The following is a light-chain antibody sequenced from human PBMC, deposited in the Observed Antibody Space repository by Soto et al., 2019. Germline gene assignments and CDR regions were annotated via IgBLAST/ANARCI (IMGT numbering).Light chain of an antibody. CDR2: GAS. V-gene: IGKV3-15*01. CDR3: QHYNNWPTWT. Sequence: EIVLTQSPATLSVSPGERVTLSCRASQSVSSNLAWYQQKLGQAPRLLIYGASTRATGIPARFSGSGSGTEFTLTISSLQSEDFAVYYCQHYNNWPTWTFGQGTKVDIK. J-gene: IGKJ1*01. CDR1: QSVSSN.